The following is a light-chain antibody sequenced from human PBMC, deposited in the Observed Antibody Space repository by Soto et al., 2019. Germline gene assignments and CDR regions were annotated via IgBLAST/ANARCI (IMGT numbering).Light chain of an antibody. CDR3: QQYYSYPLT. J-gene: IGKJ4*01. CDR2: AAS. CDR1: QGISSY. V-gene: IGKV1-8*01. Sequence: AIRMTKYPSSLSASTVDRGTITCRASQGISSYLAWYQQKPGKAPKLLIYAASTLQSGVPSRFSGSGSGTDFTLTISCLQSEDFATYYCQQYYSYPLTFGGGTKV.